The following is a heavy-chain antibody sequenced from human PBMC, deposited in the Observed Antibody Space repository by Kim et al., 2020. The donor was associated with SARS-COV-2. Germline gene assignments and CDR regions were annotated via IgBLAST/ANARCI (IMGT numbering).Heavy chain of an antibody. D-gene: IGHD6-13*01. CDR1: GGSISSYY. CDR3: ARALAAAGRTVDI. CDR2: IYYSGST. V-gene: IGHV4-59*13. Sequence: SETLSLTCTVSGGSISSYYWSWIRQPPGKGLEWIGYIYYSGSTNYNPSLKSRVTISVDTSKNQFSLKLSSVTAADTAVYYCARALAAAGRTVDIWGQGTMVTVSS. J-gene: IGHJ3*02.